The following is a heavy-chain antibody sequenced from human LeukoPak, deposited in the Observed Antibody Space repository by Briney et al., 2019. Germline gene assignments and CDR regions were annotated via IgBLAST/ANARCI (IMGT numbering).Heavy chain of an antibody. J-gene: IGHJ6*03. D-gene: IGHD6-13*01. Sequence: SETLSLTCTVSGGSISSYYWSWIRQPAGKGLEWIGRIHTSGSTNYNPSLKSRVTMSVDTSKNQFSLKLSSVTAADTAVYYCASSSWSRSYYYYYMDVWGKGTTVTVSS. CDR3: ASSSWSRSYYYYYMDV. V-gene: IGHV4-4*07. CDR1: GGSISSYY. CDR2: IHTSGST.